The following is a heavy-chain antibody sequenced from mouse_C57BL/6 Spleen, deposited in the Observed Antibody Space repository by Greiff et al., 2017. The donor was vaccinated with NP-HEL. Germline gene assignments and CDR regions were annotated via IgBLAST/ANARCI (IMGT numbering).Heavy chain of an antibody. V-gene: IGHV1-69*01. CDR2: IDPSDSYT. CDR1: GYTFTSYW. Sequence: VQLQQPGAELVMPGASVKLSCKASGYTFTSYWMHWVKQRPGQGLEWIGEIDPSDSYTNYNQKFKGKSTLTVDKSSSTAYMQLRSLTSEDSAVYYCARGGGHYYGSSSDYWGQGTTLTVSS. CDR3: ARGGGHYYGSSSDY. D-gene: IGHD1-1*01. J-gene: IGHJ2*01.